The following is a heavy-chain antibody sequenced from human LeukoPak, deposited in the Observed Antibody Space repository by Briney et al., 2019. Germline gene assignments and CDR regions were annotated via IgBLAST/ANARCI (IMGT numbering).Heavy chain of an antibody. V-gene: IGHV3-21*01. D-gene: IGHD2-15*01. CDR1: GFTFSSYG. Sequence: GGSLRLSCAASGFTFSSYGMNWVRQAPGKGLEWVSSISSSSSYVYYADSVKGRFTISRDNAKNSLYLQMNSLRAEDTAVYYCARASCSGGSCQYYFDYWGQGTLVTVSS. CDR3: ARASCSGGSCQYYFDY. CDR2: ISSSSSYV. J-gene: IGHJ4*02.